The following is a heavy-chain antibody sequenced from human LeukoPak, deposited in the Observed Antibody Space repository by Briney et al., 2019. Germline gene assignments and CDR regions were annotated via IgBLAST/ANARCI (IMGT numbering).Heavy chain of an antibody. J-gene: IGHJ4*02. CDR1: GFTFSSYG. CDR2: IWYGGSNK. D-gene: IGHD3-22*01. CDR3: AKGGYDSSGYYLPDY. V-gene: IGHV3-30*02. Sequence: GGSLRLSCAASGFTFSSYGMHWVRQAPGKGLEWVAVIWYGGSNKYYADSVKGRFTISRDNSKNTLYLQMNSLRAEDTAVYYCAKGGYDSSGYYLPDYWGQGTLVTVSS.